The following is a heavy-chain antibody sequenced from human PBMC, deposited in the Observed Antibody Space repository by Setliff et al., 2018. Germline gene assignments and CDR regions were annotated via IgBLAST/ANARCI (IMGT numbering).Heavy chain of an antibody. D-gene: IGHD4-17*01. CDR2: MLPLHGTR. V-gene: IGHV1-69*13. CDR3: VGAPPALHGEYGYFDL. J-gene: IGHJ2*01. Sequence: GASVKVSCKASGGTFGLSAISWVRQAPGQGLEWVGGMLPLHGTRNHTPKLQGRVSITADESKTTVFMELSSLTSEDTAIYFCVGAPPALHGEYGYFDLWGRGTLVTVSS. CDR1: GGTFGLSA.